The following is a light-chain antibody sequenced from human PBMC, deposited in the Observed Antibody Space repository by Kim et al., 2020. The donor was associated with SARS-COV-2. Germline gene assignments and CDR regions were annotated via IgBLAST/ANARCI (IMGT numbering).Light chain of an antibody. J-gene: IGKJ4*01. CDR1: HSVSSSY. CDR2: GAS. Sequence: SPGDSASLSCKASHSVSSSYLAWYQQKPGQAPRLLIYGASSRATGIPDRFSGSGSRTDFTLTISRLEPEDVAVYYCQQYGSSPLTFGGGTKVDIK. CDR3: QQYGSSPLT. V-gene: IGKV3-20*01.